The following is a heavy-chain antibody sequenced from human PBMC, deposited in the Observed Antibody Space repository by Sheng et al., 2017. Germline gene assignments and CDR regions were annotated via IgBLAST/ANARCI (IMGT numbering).Heavy chain of an antibody. CDR1: GFTFDDYA. V-gene: IGHV3-9*03. CDR2: ISGSSDYV. CDR3: TRGVDYGKYLSHFDY. Sequence: EVQLVESGGGLVQPGRSLRLSCIASGFTFDDYAMHWVRQPPGKGLEWVSGISGSSDYVVYADSVEGRFTISRDNAKNSLYLQMNSLRLEDMALYYCTRGVDYGKYLSHFDYWGQGTLVTVSS. J-gene: IGHJ4*02. D-gene: IGHD3-10*01.